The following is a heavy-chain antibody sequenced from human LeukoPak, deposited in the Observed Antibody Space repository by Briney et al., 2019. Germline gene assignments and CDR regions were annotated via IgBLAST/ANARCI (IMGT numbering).Heavy chain of an antibody. D-gene: IGHD3-16*01. CDR3: ARAPVFASYYFDY. Sequence: GGSLRLSCAASGFTFSSYVMHWVRQAPGKGLEWVAVIWSDGSNKYYADSVKGRFTISRDNSKNTLYLQMNTLRAEDTAVYYCARAPVFASYYFDYWGQGTLVTVSS. CDR1: GFTFSSYV. CDR2: IWSDGSNK. J-gene: IGHJ4*02. V-gene: IGHV3-33*01.